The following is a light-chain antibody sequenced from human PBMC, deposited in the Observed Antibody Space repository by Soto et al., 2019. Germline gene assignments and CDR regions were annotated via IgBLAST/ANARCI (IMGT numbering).Light chain of an antibody. V-gene: IGKV4-1*01. CDR3: QQYFTTRT. Sequence: IVMTQSQDSLAVSLGERATINCKSSQSLLYSSNNKNYLAWYQQKPGQPPKLLIYWASTRESGVPDRFSGSGSATDFTLTTSSLQAEEVAVCYWQQYFTTRTFGQGTKVESK. J-gene: IGKJ1*01. CDR1: QSLLYSSNNKNY. CDR2: WAS.